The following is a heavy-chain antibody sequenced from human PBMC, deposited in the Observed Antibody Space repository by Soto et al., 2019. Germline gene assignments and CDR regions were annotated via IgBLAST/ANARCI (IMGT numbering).Heavy chain of an antibody. CDR2: IYPGDSDT. CDR1: VYTFTNYW. CDR3: AASIFYYGMDV. Sequence: GESLKISCKGSVYTFTNYWIGWVRQMPGKGPEWMGIIYPGDSDTKYNPSFQGQVTISADKSITTTYLQWSSLKASDTAIYYCAASIFYYGMDVWGQGTTVTV. J-gene: IGHJ6*02. V-gene: IGHV5-51*01.